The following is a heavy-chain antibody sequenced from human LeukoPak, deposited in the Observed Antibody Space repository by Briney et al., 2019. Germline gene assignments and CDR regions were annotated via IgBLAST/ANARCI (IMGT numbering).Heavy chain of an antibody. J-gene: IGHJ4*02. V-gene: IGHV4-39*01. D-gene: IGHD6-19*01. CDR2: ICYTGSA. CDR1: SGSISSSSDY. Sequence: SVTLSLTCTVSSGSISSSSDYRGSIRQPPGKVLECIASICYTGSAYYNPALKTRITVSVDTSKNQFSLKLRSVNAADTARSYCVSHPCGSGWSIYSFDYWGQGTLVSVS. CDR3: VSHPCGSGWSIYSFDY.